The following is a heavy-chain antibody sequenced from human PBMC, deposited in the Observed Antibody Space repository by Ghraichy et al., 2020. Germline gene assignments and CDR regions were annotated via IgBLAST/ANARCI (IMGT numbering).Heavy chain of an antibody. CDR2: ISSSGHIT. J-gene: IGHJ4*02. D-gene: IGHD2/OR15-2a*01. CDR1: GFIFSSHE. Sequence: GGSLRLSCAVSGFIFSSHEMTWVRQAPGKGLEWVSYISSSGHITRYADSVMGRFTVSRDNAKNSVFLQMNSLRAEDTAVYYCAGGREYQGAFDLWGQGTLVTVSS. CDR3: AGGREYQGAFDL. V-gene: IGHV3-48*03.